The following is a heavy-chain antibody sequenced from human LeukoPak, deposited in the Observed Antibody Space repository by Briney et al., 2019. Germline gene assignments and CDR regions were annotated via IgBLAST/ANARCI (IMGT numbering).Heavy chain of an antibody. CDR2: ISYDGSNK. V-gene: IGHV3-30-3*01. CDR3: ARSIAYYNGSGSYY. J-gene: IGHJ4*02. D-gene: IGHD3-10*01. CDR1: GFTFSSYA. Sequence: GGSLRLSCAASGFTFSSYAMHWVRQAPGKGLEWVAVISYDGSNKYYADSVKGRFTISRDNSKNTLYLQMNSLRAEDTAVYYCARSIAYYNGSGSYYWGQGTLVTVSS.